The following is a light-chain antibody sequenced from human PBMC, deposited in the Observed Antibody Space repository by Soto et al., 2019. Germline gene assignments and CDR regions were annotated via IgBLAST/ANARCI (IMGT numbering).Light chain of an antibody. CDR3: QHYDLYFPCT. J-gene: IGKJ1*01. CDR2: KAS. CDR1: QSIRTY. V-gene: IGKV1-5*03. Sequence: DIQMTQSPSTLSASVGDRVTITCRASQSIRTYLAWYQQKPGKAPKLLIYKASILVSGVPSRFSGSGCGTEFTLTIASLQPDYFASYHRQHYDLYFPCTSGQGTKVEIK.